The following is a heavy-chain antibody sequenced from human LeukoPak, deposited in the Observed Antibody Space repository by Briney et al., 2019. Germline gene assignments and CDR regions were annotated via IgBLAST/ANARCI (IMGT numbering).Heavy chain of an antibody. Sequence: SETLSLTCTVSGGSINGYYWSWIRQPPGKGLEWIGYIYYTGSTNYNPSLKSRVTISADTSKNQFSLRLSSVTAADTAVYYCARTSGSYYLSPDYWGQGTLVTVSS. V-gene: IGHV4-59*08. D-gene: IGHD1-26*01. CDR3: ARTSGSYYLSPDY. J-gene: IGHJ4*02. CDR2: IYYTGST. CDR1: GGSINGYY.